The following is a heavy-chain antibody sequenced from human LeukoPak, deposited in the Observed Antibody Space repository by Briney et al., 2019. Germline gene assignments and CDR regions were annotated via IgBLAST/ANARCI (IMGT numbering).Heavy chain of an antibody. CDR3: AREGRMSMGIEY. V-gene: IGHV4-34*01. CDR1: GGSLSGYY. Sequence: SETLSLTCAVYGGSLSGYYWSWIRQSPGKGLEWIGEINHGGSTNYNPSLKSRGTMSVDTSKNHFSLKLSSVTAADTAVYFCAREGRMSMGIEYWGQGTLVTVSS. D-gene: IGHD4/OR15-4a*01. CDR2: INHGGST. J-gene: IGHJ4*02.